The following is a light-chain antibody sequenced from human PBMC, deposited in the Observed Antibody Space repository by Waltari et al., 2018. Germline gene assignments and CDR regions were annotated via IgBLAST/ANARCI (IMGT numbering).Light chain of an antibody. Sequence: EVVMTQSPATLSVSPGERATLSCRASQSVNGDLAWYQQRPGQAPSLLTHDASTRATGIPVRFSGSVSGAEFTLTISSLQSEDSAIYCCQQYNNWPPTFGGGTKVEIK. CDR2: DAS. V-gene: IGKV3-15*01. J-gene: IGKJ4*01. CDR3: QQYNNWPPT. CDR1: QSVNGD.